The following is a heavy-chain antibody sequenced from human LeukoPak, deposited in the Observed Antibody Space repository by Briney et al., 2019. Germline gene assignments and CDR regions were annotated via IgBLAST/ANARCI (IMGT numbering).Heavy chain of an antibody. Sequence: ASVKVSCKASGYTFTGYYMHWVRQAPGQGLEWMGWINPNSGGTNYAQKFQGRVTMTRDTSISTAYMELSRLRSDDTAVYYCARGGRIELGTNREMPYWGQGTLVTVSS. CDR3: ARGGRIELGTNREMPY. CDR1: GYTFTGYY. D-gene: IGHD7-27*01. CDR2: INPNSGGT. J-gene: IGHJ4*02. V-gene: IGHV1-2*02.